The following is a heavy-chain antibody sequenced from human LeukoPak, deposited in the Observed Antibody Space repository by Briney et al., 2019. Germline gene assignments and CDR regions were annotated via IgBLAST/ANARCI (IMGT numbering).Heavy chain of an antibody. CDR3: ARDYADYVGYFFFDY. Sequence: GGSLRLSCAASGFTFNNYAMNWVRQAPGKGLEWVSSISGGGETTYYADSAKGRFAISRDNSQNTLYLQMNSLRAEDTAVYYYARDYADYVGYFFFDYWGQGTLVTVSS. J-gene: IGHJ4*02. CDR1: GFTFNNYA. D-gene: IGHD4-17*01. CDR2: ISGGGETT. V-gene: IGHV3-23*01.